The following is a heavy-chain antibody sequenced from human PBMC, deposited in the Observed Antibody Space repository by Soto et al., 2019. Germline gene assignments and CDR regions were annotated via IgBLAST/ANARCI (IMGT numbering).Heavy chain of an antibody. J-gene: IGHJ4*02. CDR2: IVPIVDTS. CDR1: GGTFSSYA. D-gene: IGHD5-12*01. Sequence: QVQLVQSGAEVRQPASSVKVSCKTSGGTFSSYAISWVRQAPGQGLEWMGWIVPIVDTSTYAKKFQGRVTITADESTSTAYMELSSLRSDDTAIYYCVRVVAIPGYPDNWGQGTLVTVSS. V-gene: IGHV1-69*11. CDR3: VRVVAIPGYPDN.